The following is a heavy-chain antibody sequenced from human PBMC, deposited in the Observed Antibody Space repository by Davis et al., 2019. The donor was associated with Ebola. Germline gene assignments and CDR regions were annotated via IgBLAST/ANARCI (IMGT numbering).Heavy chain of an antibody. J-gene: IGHJ3*02. CDR3: AGQIKSGAFDI. V-gene: IGHV1-69*13. Sequence: AASVQVSCKASGYTFTSYYMHWVRQAPGQGLEWMGGIIPMFRTEKYAQKFQGRVTITADESTSTAYMELSSLRSEDTAVYYCAGQIKSGAFDIWGQGTMVTVSS. CDR1: GYTFTSYY. CDR2: IIPMFRTE. D-gene: IGHD3-10*01.